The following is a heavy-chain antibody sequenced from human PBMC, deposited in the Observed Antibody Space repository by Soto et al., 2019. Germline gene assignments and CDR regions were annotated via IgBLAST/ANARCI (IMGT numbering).Heavy chain of an antibody. CDR2: IIPIFGTA. V-gene: IGHV1-69*01. CDR1: GGTFSSYA. D-gene: IGHD3-10*01. Sequence: VKVSCKASGGTFSSYAISWVRQAPGQGLEWMGGIIPIFGTANYAQKFQGRVTITADESTSTAYMELSSLRSEDTAVYYCARITMVRGVISYYYYGMDVWGQGTTVTVSS. J-gene: IGHJ6*02. CDR3: ARITMVRGVISYYYYGMDV.